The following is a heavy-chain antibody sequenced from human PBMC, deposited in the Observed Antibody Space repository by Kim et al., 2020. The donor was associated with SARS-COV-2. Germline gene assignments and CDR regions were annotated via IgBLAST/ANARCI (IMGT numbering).Heavy chain of an antibody. D-gene: IGHD3-16*01. J-gene: IGHJ4*02. V-gene: IGHV3-30*02. Sequence: ADTVKARFTISRDNSKNTLYLQMNSLGAEDSAVYYCAKVLGDGGNVFDYWGQGTLVTVSS. CDR3: AKVLGDGGNVFDY.